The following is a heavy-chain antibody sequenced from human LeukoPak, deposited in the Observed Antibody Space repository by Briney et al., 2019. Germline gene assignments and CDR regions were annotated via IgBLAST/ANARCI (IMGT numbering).Heavy chain of an antibody. J-gene: IGHJ4*02. V-gene: IGHV3-48*01. CDR2: ISSSSSTI. Sequence: GGSLRLSCAASGLTISSYSMNWVRQAPGKGLQWVSYISSSSSTIYYADSVKGRFTISRDNSKNTLYLQMNSLRAEDTAVYYCARDSIAADNHYFDYWGQGTLVTVSS. CDR3: ARDSIAADNHYFDY. CDR1: GLTISSYS. D-gene: IGHD6-13*01.